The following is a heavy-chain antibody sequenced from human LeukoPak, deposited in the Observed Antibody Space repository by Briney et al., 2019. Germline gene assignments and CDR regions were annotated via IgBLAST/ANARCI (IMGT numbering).Heavy chain of an antibody. CDR3: AKDRGGTPDY. CDR2: ISYDGSNK. D-gene: IGHD2-15*01. CDR1: GFTFSSYG. Sequence: GGSLRLSCAASGFTFSSYGMHWVRQAPGKGLEWVAVISYDGSNKYYADSVKGRFTISRDSSKNTLYLQMNSLRAEDTAVYYCAKDRGGTPDYWGQGTLVTVSS. V-gene: IGHV3-30*18. J-gene: IGHJ4*02.